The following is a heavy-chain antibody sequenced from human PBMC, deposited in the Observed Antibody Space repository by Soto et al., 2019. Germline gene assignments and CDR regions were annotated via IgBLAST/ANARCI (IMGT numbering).Heavy chain of an antibody. D-gene: IGHD3-16*01. Sequence: QVQLQESGPGLVKPSETLSLTCTVSGGSVSSGSYYWNWIRQPPGKGLEWIGFIYFGGRTNYNPALQSRVAISSDTSKNQFSLRLSSVTAADTALYYCARAFWGEVGPSFDYWGQGTLVTVSS. CDR1: GGSVSSGSYY. J-gene: IGHJ4*02. CDR3: ARAFWGEVGPSFDY. CDR2: IYFGGRT. V-gene: IGHV4-61*01.